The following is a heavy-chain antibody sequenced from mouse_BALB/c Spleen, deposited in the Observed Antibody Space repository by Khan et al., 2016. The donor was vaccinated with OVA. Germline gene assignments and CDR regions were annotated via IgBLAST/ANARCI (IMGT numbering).Heavy chain of an antibody. CDR1: GYTLPDFA. D-gene: IGHD1-1*02. V-gene: IGHV1S137*01. J-gene: IGHJ3*01. CDR3: ARGGRFAY. CDR2: ISTNYGDA. Sequence: QVRRRRSGAGLVGPGVSVKISCRVFGYTLPDFAMHWLKQSHAKGLEWMGVISTNYGDANYNQKFQGKATMTVDKSSSTAYMELARLTSEDSAIYYCARGGRFAYWGQGTLVTVSA.